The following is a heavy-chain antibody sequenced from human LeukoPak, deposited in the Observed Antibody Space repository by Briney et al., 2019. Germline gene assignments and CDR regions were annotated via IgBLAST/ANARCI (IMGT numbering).Heavy chain of an antibody. CDR3: VKNNGWFHLAQ. Sequence: GGSLRLSCAASGFNFRDHWMDWVRQAPGKGLEWVGHIKTDGSETYYLDSLRGRFSISRDNTNNALCLQMNSLRVEDTAVYYCVKNNGWFHLAQWGQGTLVTVSS. D-gene: IGHD6-19*01. CDR1: GFNFRDHW. V-gene: IGHV3-7*03. J-gene: IGHJ1*01. CDR2: IKTDGSET.